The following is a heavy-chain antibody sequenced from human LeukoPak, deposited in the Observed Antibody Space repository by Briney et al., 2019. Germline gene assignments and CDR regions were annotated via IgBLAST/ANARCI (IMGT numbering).Heavy chain of an antibody. J-gene: IGHJ5*02. Sequence: SETLSLTCTVSGYSISSGYYWGWIRQPPGKGLEWIGSIYHSGSTYYNPSLKSRVTISVDTSKNQFSLKLSSVTAADTAVYYCAKDGGIWSGYGNWFDPWGQGTLVTVSS. CDR2: IYHSGST. CDR1: GYSISSGYY. V-gene: IGHV4-38-2*02. D-gene: IGHD3-3*01. CDR3: AKDGGIWSGYGNWFDP.